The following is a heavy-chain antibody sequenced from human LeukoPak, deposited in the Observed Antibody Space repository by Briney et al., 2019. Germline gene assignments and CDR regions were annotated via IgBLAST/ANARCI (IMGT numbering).Heavy chain of an antibody. CDR1: GFTFSSYW. D-gene: IGHD5-12*01. CDR2: IKQDGSEK. J-gene: IGHJ6*03. V-gene: IGHV3-7*01. CDR3: ARGRLVATITGYYYYYMDV. Sequence: GGSLRLSCAASGFTFSSYWMSWVRQAPGKGLEWVANIKQDGSEKYYVDSVKGRFTISRDNAKNSLYLQMNSLRAEDMAVYYCARGRLVATITGYYYYYMDVWGKGTTVTVSS.